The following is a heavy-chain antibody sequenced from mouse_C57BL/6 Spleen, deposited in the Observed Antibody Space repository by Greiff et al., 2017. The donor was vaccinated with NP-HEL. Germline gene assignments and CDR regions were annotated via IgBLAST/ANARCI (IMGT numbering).Heavy chain of an antibody. Sequence: EVQRVESGGGLVQPKGSLKLSCAASGFSFNTYAMNWVRQAPGQGLEWVARIRSKSNNYATYYADSVKDRFTISRDDSESMLYLQMNNLKTEDTAMYYCVKDTTVVAHWYFDVWGTGTTVTVSS. J-gene: IGHJ1*03. CDR3: VKDTTVVAHWYFDV. V-gene: IGHV10-1*01. CDR2: IRSKSNNYAT. D-gene: IGHD1-1*01. CDR1: GFSFNTYA.